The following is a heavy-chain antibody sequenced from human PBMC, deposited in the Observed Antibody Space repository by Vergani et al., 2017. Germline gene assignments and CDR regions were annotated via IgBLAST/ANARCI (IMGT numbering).Heavy chain of an antibody. CDR1: GFAFSSYI. V-gene: IGHV3-48*01. CDR2: VSTGTKSQ. J-gene: IGHJ3*01. D-gene: IGHD6-6*01. CDR3: AREYRSTSGRAFDF. Sequence: EVQLVESGGGWVQPGGSLRLSCVVSGFAFSSYIMNWVRQAPGKGLEWVSFVSTGTKSQSYAESVKGRFTISRDSAKNSLYLQMDSLRAEDTAVYYCAREYRSTSGRAFDFWGQGTKVTVSS.